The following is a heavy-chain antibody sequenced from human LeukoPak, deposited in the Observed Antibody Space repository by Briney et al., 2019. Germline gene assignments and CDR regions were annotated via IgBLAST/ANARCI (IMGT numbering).Heavy chain of an antibody. V-gene: IGHV3-30-3*01. CDR3: TRGVRVGSGWYYLDY. CDR1: GFTFTRYA. D-gene: IGHD6-19*01. CDR2: ISYDGSNQ. Sequence: PGGSLRLSCAASGFTFTRYALHWARQAPGKGLEWVGIISYDGSNQYYADSVKGRFTISRDNSKNMLYMQMKGLRVEDTAVYNCTRGVRVGSGWYYLDYWVQGTLVTVSS. J-gene: IGHJ4*02.